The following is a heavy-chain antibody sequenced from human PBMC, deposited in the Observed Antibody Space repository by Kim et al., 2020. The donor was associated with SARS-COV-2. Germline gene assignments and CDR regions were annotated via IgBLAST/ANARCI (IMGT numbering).Heavy chain of an antibody. CDR1: GGSFSGYY. J-gene: IGHJ6*02. CDR3: ARVTVPDPDGYRYYYGMDV. Sequence: SETLSLTCAVYGGSFSGYYWSWIRQPPGKGLEWIGEINHSGSTNYNPSLKSRVTISVDTSKNQFSLKLSSVTAADTAVYYCARVTVPDPDGYRYYYGMDVWGQGTTVTVSS. V-gene: IGHV4-34*01. D-gene: IGHD3-16*02. CDR2: INHSGST.